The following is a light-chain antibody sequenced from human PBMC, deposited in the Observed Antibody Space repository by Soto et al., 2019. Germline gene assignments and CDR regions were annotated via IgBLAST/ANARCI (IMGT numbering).Light chain of an antibody. CDR2: AAS. Sequence: DIQMTQSPSSLSASVGDGVTIACRASQGIRSDLVWYQQQPGKAPKRLIYAASRLESGVPSRFSASGSGTEFTLTISSLQPEDVSTYYCLQHKTFPWTFGQGTKVEIK. CDR1: QGIRSD. J-gene: IGKJ1*01. CDR3: LQHKTFPWT. V-gene: IGKV1-17*01.